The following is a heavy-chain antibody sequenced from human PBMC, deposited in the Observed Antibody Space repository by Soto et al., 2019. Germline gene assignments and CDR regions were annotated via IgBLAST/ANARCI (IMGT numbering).Heavy chain of an antibody. Sequence: EVQLLESGGGLVQPGGSLRLSCADSEFTFSSNAMHWVRQAQGKGLEWVSGITGSGSTTFYADSVKGRFTISRDNSKNTLYLHMSSLRAEDTATYYCAKDFTAYLSSWFHLWGQGTLVTVSS. J-gene: IGHJ5*02. CDR1: EFTFSSNA. V-gene: IGHV3-23*01. CDR3: AKDFTAYLSSWFHL. CDR2: ITGSGSTT. D-gene: IGHD6-13*01.